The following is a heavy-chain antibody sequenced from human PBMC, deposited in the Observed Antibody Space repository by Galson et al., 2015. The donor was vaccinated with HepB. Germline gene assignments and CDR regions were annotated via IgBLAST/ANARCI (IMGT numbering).Heavy chain of an antibody. CDR1: GFSLSTSGMC. CDR3: ARIRRGGGDFWSGYYNYFDY. Sequence: PALVKPTQTLTLTCTFSGFSLSTSGMCVSWIRQPPGKALEWLALIDWDDDKYYSTSLKTRLTISKDTSKNQVVLTMTNMDPVETATYYCARIRRGGGDFWSGYYNYFDYWGQGTLVTVSS. D-gene: IGHD3-3*01. CDR2: IDWDDDK. V-gene: IGHV2-70*01. J-gene: IGHJ4*02.